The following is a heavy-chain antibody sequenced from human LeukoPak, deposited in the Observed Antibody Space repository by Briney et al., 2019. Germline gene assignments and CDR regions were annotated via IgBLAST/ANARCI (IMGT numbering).Heavy chain of an antibody. CDR1: GFSVSNNY. V-gene: IGHV3-53*01. CDR3: ARGRGLGVVSPYFDY. Sequence: GGSLRLSCVVSGFSVSNNYIIWVRQAPGNGLERVSVIYGDGRTSHSASVRGRFTISRDNSKNIVSLQMNNLRAEDTAVYYCARGRGLGVVSPYFDYWGQGTLVAVSS. CDR2: IYGDGRT. D-gene: IGHD3-3*01. J-gene: IGHJ4*02.